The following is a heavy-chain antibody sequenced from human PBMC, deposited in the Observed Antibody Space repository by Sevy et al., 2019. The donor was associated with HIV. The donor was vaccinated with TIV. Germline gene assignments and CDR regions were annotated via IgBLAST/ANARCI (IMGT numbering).Heavy chain of an antibody. CDR1: GFTFGDYC. V-gene: IGHV3-49*04. CDR3: TRWKAAQSIFDY. CDR2: LKSGVYGGTF. J-gene: IGHJ4*02. D-gene: IGHD6-13*01. Sequence: GGSLRLSCTASGFTFGDYCMSWVRQAPGKGLEWVAFLKSGVYGGTFDNAASVRGRFVISSDDSKTIAYLQMNDLKTEDTGVYYCTRWKAAQSIFDYWGQGALVTVSS.